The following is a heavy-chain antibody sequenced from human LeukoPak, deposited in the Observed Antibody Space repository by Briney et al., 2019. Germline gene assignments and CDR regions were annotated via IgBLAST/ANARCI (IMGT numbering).Heavy chain of an antibody. D-gene: IGHD3-3*01. V-gene: IGHV4-4*02. Sequence: SGTLSLTCAVSGGSISSSNWWSWVRQPPGKGLEWIGEIYHSGSTNYNPSLKSRVTISVDKSKNQFSLKLSSVTAADTAVYYCARGGGDYDFWSGPRYYGMDVWGQGTTVTVSS. CDR2: IYHSGST. CDR3: ARGGGDYDFWSGPRYYGMDV. CDR1: GGSISSSNW. J-gene: IGHJ6*02.